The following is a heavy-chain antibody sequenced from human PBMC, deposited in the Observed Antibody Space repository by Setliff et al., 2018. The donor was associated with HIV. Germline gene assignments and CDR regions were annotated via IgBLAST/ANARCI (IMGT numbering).Heavy chain of an antibody. CDR1: GGSISGYY. D-gene: IGHD6-13*01. CDR2: IYTSGST. CDR3: ARDEGRATGSWWDQSASWYLDY. Sequence: PSETLSLTCTVSGGSISGYYWSWIRQPPGKGLGWIGYIYTSGSTNYNPSLKSRVTMSVDTSKNQFSLKLNSVTAADTAMYFCARDEGRATGSWWDQSASWYLDYWGHGILVTVSS. J-gene: IGHJ4*01. V-gene: IGHV4-4*09.